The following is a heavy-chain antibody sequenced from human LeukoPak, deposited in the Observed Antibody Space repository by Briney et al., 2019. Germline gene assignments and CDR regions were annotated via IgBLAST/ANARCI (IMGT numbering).Heavy chain of an antibody. Sequence: PSETLSLTCTVSGGSISSYYWSWIRQPPGKGLEWIGYIYYSGSTNYNPSLKSRVTISVDTSKSQLSLKLSSVTAADTAVYYCAREPGFDSSGYLNWFDPWGQGTLVTVSS. D-gene: IGHD3-22*01. V-gene: IGHV4-59*01. CDR1: GGSISSYY. CDR3: AREPGFDSSGYLNWFDP. CDR2: IYYSGST. J-gene: IGHJ5*02.